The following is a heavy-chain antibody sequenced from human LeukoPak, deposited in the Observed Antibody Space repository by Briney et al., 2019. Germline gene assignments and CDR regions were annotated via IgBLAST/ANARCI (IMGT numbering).Heavy chain of an antibody. CDR3: ARLGIYCSGGSCSAPTPSDY. J-gene: IGHJ4*02. V-gene: IGHV1-2*02. CDR1: GYTFTGYY. Sequence: ASVKVSCKASGYTFTGYYMHWVRQAPGQGLEWMGWINPNSGGTNYAQKFQGRVTMTRDTSISTAYMELSRLRSDDTAVYYCARLGIYCSGGSCSAPTPSDYWGQGTLVTVSS. D-gene: IGHD2-15*01. CDR2: INPNSGGT.